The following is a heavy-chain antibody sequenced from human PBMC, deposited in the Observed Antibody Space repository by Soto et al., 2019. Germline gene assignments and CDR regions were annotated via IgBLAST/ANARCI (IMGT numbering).Heavy chain of an antibody. V-gene: IGHV1-58*01. CDR1: GFTFTSSS. CDR3: AALQRGSSGYNPVQDDY. Sequence: SVNVSCKASGFTFTSSSVQWVRQARGQRLEWIGWIGVGSGNTNYAQKFQERVTITRDMSTSTAYMELSSLRSEDTAVYYCAALQRGSSGYNPVQDDYWG. D-gene: IGHD3-22*01. J-gene: IGHJ4*01. CDR2: IGVGSGNT.